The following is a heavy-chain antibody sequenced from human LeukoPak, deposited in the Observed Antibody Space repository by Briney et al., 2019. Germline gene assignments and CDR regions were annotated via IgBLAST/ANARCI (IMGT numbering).Heavy chain of an antibody. CDR3: ASGGAPAGY. V-gene: IGHV3-23*01. CDR2: ISNSSGST. Sequence: PGGSLRLSCAASGFTFSSYAMSWVRQAPGKGLEWVSSISNSSGSTYYADSVKGRFTISRDNSKNTLYLQMNSLRAEDTAVYYCASGGAPAGYWGQETLVIVSS. J-gene: IGHJ4*02. D-gene: IGHD6-25*01. CDR1: GFTFSSYA.